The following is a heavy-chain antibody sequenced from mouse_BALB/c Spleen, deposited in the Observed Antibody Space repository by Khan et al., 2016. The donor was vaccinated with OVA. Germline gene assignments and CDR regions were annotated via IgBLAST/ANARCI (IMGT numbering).Heavy chain of an antibody. V-gene: IGHV3-1*02. J-gene: IGHJ4*01. Sequence: EVQLQESGPDLVKPSQSLSLTCTVTGYSITSGYSWHWIRQFPGNKLEWMAYIYFSGSINYNPSLKSRISVTRDTSKNQVFLQLNSVTTEDTATYYCARDGNYMDYWGQGTSVTVSS. CDR3: ARDGNYMDY. CDR1: GYSITSGYS. D-gene: IGHD2-1*01. CDR2: IYFSGSI.